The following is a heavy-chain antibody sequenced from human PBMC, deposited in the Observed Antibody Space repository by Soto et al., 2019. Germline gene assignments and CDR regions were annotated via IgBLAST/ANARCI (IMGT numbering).Heavy chain of an antibody. CDR2: IHSDGSST. D-gene: IGHD1-26*01. CDR1: GFTFSYYW. J-gene: IGHJ3*01. CDR3: ARGDRGAFDL. Sequence: EVQLVESGGGLVQPGESLRLSCAASGFTFSYYWMHWVRQAPGKGLVWVSRIHSDGSSTTYADAVKDRFTSSRDNARKKLYLPMNSLRAEDTAVYYCARGDRGAFDLWGQGTVLTVSS. V-gene: IGHV3-74*03.